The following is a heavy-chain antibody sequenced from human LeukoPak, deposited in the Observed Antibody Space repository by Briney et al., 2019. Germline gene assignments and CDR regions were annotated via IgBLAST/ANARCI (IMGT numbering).Heavy chain of an antibody. CDR1: GFTFSSNW. CDR3: VRDLGGRSGH. V-gene: IGHV3-74*01. Sequence: GGSLRLSCAASGFTFSSNWMHWVRQAPGKGLVWVSRINEDGNTTNYADSVKGRSTMFRDNAKNTLYLQMNSLRAEDTAVYYCVRDLGGRSGHWGQGTLVTVSS. J-gene: IGHJ4*02. CDR2: INEDGNTT. D-gene: IGHD1-26*01.